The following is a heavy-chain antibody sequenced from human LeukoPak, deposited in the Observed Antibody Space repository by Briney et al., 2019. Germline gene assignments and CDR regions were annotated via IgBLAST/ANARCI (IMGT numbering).Heavy chain of an antibody. J-gene: IGHJ6*02. CDR1: GFTFSSYW. Sequence: GGSLRLSCVASGFTFSSYWMNWVRQAPGKGLEWVSSISSSSSYIYYADSVKGRFTISRDNAKNSLYLQMNSLRAEDTAVYYCARSDYGDYLYYYYGMDVWGQGTTVTVSS. CDR2: ISSSSSYI. CDR3: ARSDYGDYLYYYYGMDV. V-gene: IGHV3-21*01. D-gene: IGHD4-17*01.